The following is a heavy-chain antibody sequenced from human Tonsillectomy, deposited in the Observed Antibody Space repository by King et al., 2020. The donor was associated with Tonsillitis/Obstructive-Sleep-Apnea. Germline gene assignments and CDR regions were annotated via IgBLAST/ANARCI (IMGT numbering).Heavy chain of an antibody. CDR3: ARAPRRGVVAPSERFDY. D-gene: IGHD2-15*01. Sequence: QLQESGPGLVKPSETLSLTCTVSGGSISSYYWSWIRQPPGKGLEWIGYIYYSGSTNYNPSLKSRVTISVDTSKNQFSLKLSSVTASDTAVYYCARAPRRGVVAPSERFDYWGQGTLVTVSS. CDR2: IYYSGST. V-gene: IGHV4-59*01. CDR1: GGSISSYY. J-gene: IGHJ4*02.